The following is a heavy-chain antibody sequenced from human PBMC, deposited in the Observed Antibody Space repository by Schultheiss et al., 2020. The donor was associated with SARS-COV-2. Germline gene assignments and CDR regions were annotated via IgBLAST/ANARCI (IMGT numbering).Heavy chain of an antibody. CDR2: ISSSGSNVNT. D-gene: IGHD4/OR15-4a*01. Sequence: LSLTCTVSGGSISSGGYYWGWIRQPPGKGLEWVSYISSSGSNVNTYYADSVKGRFTFSSDNSKNTVYLQMNSLRAEDTAIYYCAIYLGSNADYWGPGTLVTVSS. J-gene: IGHJ4*02. V-gene: IGHV3-11*01. CDR1: GGSISSGGYY. CDR3: AIYLGSNADY.